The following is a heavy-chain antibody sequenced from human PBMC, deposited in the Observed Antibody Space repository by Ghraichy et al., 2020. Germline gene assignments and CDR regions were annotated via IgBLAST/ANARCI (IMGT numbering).Heavy chain of an antibody. Sequence: GGSLRLSCAASGFTFSNYAMSWVRQGRGKGLEWLSAVSDSGSDTFYADSVKGRFTISRDNSKNTLYLQMNSLRAEDTAVYHCAKDRRFYDRRNNYGWFDSWGQGTLVTVSS. V-gene: IGHV3-23*01. D-gene: IGHD3-22*01. CDR1: GFTFSNYA. CDR2: VSDSGSDT. J-gene: IGHJ5*01. CDR3: AKDRRFYDRRNNYGWFDS.